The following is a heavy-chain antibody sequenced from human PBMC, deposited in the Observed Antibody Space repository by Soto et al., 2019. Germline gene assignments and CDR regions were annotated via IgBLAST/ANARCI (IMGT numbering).Heavy chain of an antibody. J-gene: IGHJ4*02. CDR1: GYNFIDFY. CDR3: AREVGTYYDVLTGYFDY. V-gene: IGHV1-2*04. Sequence: ASVKVSCKASGYNFIDFYIHWVRQAPGQGLEWLGWINPNSDDTNFAQKFQGWVTLTRDTSISTVYMDLSSLKSDDAAVYFCAREVGTYYDVLTGYFDYWGQGTLVTSPQ. D-gene: IGHD3-9*01. CDR2: INPNSDDT.